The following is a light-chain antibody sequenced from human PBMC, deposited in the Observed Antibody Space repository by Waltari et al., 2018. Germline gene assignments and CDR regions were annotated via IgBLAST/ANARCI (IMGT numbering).Light chain of an antibody. CDR2: AAS. Sequence: DIQMTQSPSSLSASVGDRVTITCRASQSISSYLNWYQQKPGKAPKLLIYAASSLQSRGPSRFSGSGSGKDFTIPVSSHQTEDFATYYCQQSYSTPPWTLGQGTKVEIK. CDR3: QQSYSTPPWT. CDR1: QSISSY. V-gene: IGKV1-39*01. J-gene: IGKJ1*01.